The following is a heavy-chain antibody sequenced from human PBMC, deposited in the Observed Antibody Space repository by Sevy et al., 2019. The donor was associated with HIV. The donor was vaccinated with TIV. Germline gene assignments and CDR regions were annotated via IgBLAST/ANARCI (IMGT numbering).Heavy chain of an antibody. V-gene: IGHV3-13*01. CDR1: GFTLSSYD. CDR2: ISPSGNR. Sequence: GGSLRLSCAASGFTLSSYDIHWIRQTTGKGLEWVSFISPSGNRFYSGSVKDRFTISRDSATSSLYLQMNSLRAGDTALYFCVRAYASRTHFQYWGHGTLVTVSS. J-gene: IGHJ1*01. CDR3: VRAYASRTHFQY.